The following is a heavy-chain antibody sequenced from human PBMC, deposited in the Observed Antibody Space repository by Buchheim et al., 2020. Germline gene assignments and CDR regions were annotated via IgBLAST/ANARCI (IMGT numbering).Heavy chain of an antibody. CDR1: EGTFGSDA. CDR2: TMPLAGIT. D-gene: IGHD2-15*01. V-gene: IGHV1-69*04. J-gene: IGHJ4*02. CDR3: ARGFGGIARD. Sequence: QVHLVQSGADVEKVGSSVKVACKASEGTFGSDAISWVRQAPGQGLEWLGRTMPLAGITNYAQKFQGRVTLTADKSTSTAYMELTNLRSDDSGTYYCARGFGGIARDWGQGTL.